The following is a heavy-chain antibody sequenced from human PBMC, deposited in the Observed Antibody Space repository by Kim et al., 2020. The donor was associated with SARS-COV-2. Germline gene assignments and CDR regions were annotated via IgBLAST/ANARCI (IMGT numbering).Heavy chain of an antibody. J-gene: IGHJ3*02. CDR2: INAGNGNT. D-gene: IGHD2-8*01. Sequence: ASVKVSCKASGYTFTSYAMNWVRQAPGQRLEWMGWINAGNGNTTYSQKFHGRVTITRDTSASTAYMELSSLRSEDTAVYYCAREGGVWLSALDIWDQGTSVTVSS. V-gene: IGHV1-3*01. CDR1: GYTFTSYA. CDR3: AREGGVWLSALDI.